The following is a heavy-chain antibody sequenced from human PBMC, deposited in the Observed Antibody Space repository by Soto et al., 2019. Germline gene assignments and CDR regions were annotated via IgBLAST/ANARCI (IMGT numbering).Heavy chain of an antibody. D-gene: IGHD2-8*01. Sequence: GWSLRLSCAASGFTFSGYAMSWVRHAPGKGLEWVSTVTGNGDNTYYTDSVKGRFTVSRDNSKNTLYLQMNSLRGEDTAVYYCATYHYENGGRSFDCWGQGNLVTVS. J-gene: IGHJ5*01. V-gene: IGHV3-23*01. CDR2: VTGNGDNT. CDR3: ATYHYENGGRSFDC. CDR1: GFTFSGYA.